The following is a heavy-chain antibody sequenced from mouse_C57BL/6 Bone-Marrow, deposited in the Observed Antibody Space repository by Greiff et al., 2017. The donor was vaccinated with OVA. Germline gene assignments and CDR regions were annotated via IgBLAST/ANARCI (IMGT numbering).Heavy chain of an antibody. Sequence: LLESGPELVKPGASVKISCKASGYAFSSSWMNWVKQRPGKGLEWIGRIYPGDGDTNYNGKFKGKATLTADKSSSTAYMQLSSLTSEDSAVYFCARSMLTGTGGFDYWGQGTTLTVSS. CDR3: ARSMLTGTGGFDY. CDR1: GYAFSSSW. J-gene: IGHJ2*01. V-gene: IGHV1-82*01. CDR2: IYPGDGDT. D-gene: IGHD4-1*01.